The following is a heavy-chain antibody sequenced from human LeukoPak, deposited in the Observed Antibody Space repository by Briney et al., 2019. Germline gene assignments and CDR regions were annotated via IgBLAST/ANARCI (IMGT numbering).Heavy chain of an antibody. D-gene: IGHD3-22*01. V-gene: IGHV4-39*01. CDR1: GGSISSSSYY. CDR2: IYYSGST. CDR3: ARAYGSIETVGGY. Sequence: PSETLSLPCTVSGGSISSSSYYWGWIRQPPGKGLEWIGSIYYSGSTYYNPSLKSRVTISVDTSKNQFSLKLSSVTAADTAVCSCARAYGSIETVGGYWGQGTLVTVSS. J-gene: IGHJ4*02.